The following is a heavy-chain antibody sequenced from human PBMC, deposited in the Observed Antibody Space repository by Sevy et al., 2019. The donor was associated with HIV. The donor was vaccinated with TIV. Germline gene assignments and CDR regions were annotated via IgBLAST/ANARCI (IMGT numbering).Heavy chain of an antibody. V-gene: IGHV3-74*01. CDR1: GFTFSSYW. D-gene: IGHD3-10*01. CDR3: APDMWFREFDGMDV. CDR2: INSDGSST. J-gene: IGHJ6*02. Sequence: GGSLRLSCAASGFTFSSYWMHWVRQAPGKGLVWVSRINSDGSSTSYADSVKGLFTISRDNAKNTLYLQMNSLRAEDTAVYYCAPDMWFREFDGMDVWGQGTTVTVSS.